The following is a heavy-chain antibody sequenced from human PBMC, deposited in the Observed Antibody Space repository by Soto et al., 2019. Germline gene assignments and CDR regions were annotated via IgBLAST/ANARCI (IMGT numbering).Heavy chain of an antibody. V-gene: IGHV3-48*01. CDR3: TRDHGYGYGMDV. D-gene: IGHD5-12*01. CDR1: GFTFSPYS. J-gene: IGHJ6*02. Sequence: EVQLVESGGGLVQPGVSLRLSCAASGFTFSPYSINWVRQAPGKGLEWISYITKSSRTIYYADSVKGRFTISRDNAKNSLYLQMNSLRAEDTAVYYCTRDHGYGYGMDVWGQGNTVTVSS. CDR2: ITKSSRTI.